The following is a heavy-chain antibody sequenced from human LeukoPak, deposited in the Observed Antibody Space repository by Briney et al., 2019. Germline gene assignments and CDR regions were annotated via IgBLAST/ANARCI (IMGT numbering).Heavy chain of an antibody. V-gene: IGHV3-23*01. CDR2: ISGSGGST. Sequence: GGSLRLSCAASGFTSSSYAMSWVRQAPGKGLEWVSAISGSGGSTYYADSVKGRFTISRDNSKNTLYLQMNSLRAEDTAVYYCAKETYSSSSVEYFQHWGQGTLVTVSS. J-gene: IGHJ1*01. CDR1: GFTSSSYA. CDR3: AKETYSSSSVEYFQH. D-gene: IGHD6-6*01.